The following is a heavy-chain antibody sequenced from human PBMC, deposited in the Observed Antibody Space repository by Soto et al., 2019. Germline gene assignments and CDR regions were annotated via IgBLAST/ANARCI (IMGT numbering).Heavy chain of an antibody. CDR2: IYYSGST. D-gene: IGHD6-19*01. J-gene: IGHJ5*02. Sequence: SETLSLTCTVSGGSISSGGYYWSWIRQHPGKGLEWIGYIYYSGSTYYNPSLKSRVTISVDTSKNQSSLKLSSVTAADTAVYYCARVTGTNWSGWSFDPWGQGTLVTVSS. V-gene: IGHV4-31*03. CDR3: ARVTGTNWSGWSFDP. CDR1: GGSISSGGYY.